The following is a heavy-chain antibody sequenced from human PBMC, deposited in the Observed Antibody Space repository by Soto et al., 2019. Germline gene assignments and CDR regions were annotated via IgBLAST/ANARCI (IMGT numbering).Heavy chain of an antibody. J-gene: IGHJ4*02. CDR3: AKSGYYYGSGSYYHIGYYFDY. Sequence: GGSLRLSCAASGFTFSSYGMHWVRQAPGKGLEWVAVISYDGSNKYYADSVKGRFTISRDNSKNTLYLQMNSLRAEDTAVYYCAKSGYYYGSGSYYHIGYYFDYWGQGTLVTVSS. V-gene: IGHV3-30*18. CDR1: GFTFSSYG. CDR2: ISYDGSNK. D-gene: IGHD3-10*01.